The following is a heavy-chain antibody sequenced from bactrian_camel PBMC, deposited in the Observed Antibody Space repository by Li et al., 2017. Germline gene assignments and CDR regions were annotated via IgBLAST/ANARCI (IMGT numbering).Heavy chain of an antibody. Sequence: VQLVESGGGSVQAGGSLRLSCTASGLTYSMYCMDWFRQAPGKEREEVARIGSDGSTSYADSVKGRFTISKDNARNTLYLQMNSLKPDDTAMYYCVAERPTDCYREVVTFRYRGRGTQVTVS. CDR3: VAERPTDCYREVVTFRY. D-gene: IGHD2*01. V-gene: IGHV3S55*01. CDR2: IGSDGST. CDR1: GLTYSMYC. J-gene: IGHJ6*01.